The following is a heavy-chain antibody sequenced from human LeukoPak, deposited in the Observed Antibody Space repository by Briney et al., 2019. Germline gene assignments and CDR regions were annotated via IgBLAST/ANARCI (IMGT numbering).Heavy chain of an antibody. CDR1: GYSFTSYW. CDR3: ARRNYYGSGSYYWANDY. D-gene: IGHD3-10*01. CDR2: IYPGDSDT. V-gene: IGHV5-51*01. Sequence: GESLKISCKGSGYSFTSYWIGWVRQMPGKGLEWMGIIYPGDSDTRYSPSFQGQVTISADKSISTAYPQWSSLKASDTAMYYCARRNYYGSGSYYWANDYWGQGTLVTVSS. J-gene: IGHJ4*02.